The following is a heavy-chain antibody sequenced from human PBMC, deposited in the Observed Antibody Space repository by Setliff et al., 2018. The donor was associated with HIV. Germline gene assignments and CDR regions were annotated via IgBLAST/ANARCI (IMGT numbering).Heavy chain of an antibody. Sequence: SETLSLTCTVSGGSISSSSYYWGWIRQPPGKGLEWIGSIYYSGSTYYNPSLKGRVTISVDTSKNQFSLKLSSVTAADTAVYYCARVGLYYYDSSGYWGHFDYWGQGTLVTVSS. CDR1: GGSISSSSYY. D-gene: IGHD3-22*01. CDR3: ARVGLYYYDSSGYWGHFDY. CDR2: IYYSGST. V-gene: IGHV4-39*01. J-gene: IGHJ4*02.